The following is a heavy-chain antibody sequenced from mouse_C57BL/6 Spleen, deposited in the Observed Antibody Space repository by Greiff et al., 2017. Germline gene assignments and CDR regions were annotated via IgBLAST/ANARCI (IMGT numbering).Heavy chain of an antibody. J-gene: IGHJ1*03. V-gene: IGHV1-18*01. D-gene: IGHD1-1*01. Sequence: EVQLQESGPELVKPGASVKIPCKASGYTFTDYNMDWVKQSHGKSLEWIGDINPNNGGTIYNQKFKGKATLTVDKSSSTAYMELRSLTSEDTAVYYCARGRPNYYGSSPWYFDVWGTGTTVTVSS. CDR3: ARGRPNYYGSSPWYFDV. CDR2: INPNNGGT. CDR1: GYTFTDYN.